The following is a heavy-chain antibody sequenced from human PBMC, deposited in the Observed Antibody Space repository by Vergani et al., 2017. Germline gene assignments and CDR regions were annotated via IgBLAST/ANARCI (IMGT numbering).Heavy chain of an antibody. CDR3: TRHWAVVAANNWFDH. CDR2: IYYSGTT. V-gene: IGHV4-39*01. CDR1: GGSISSSSLY. Sequence: QLQLQESGPGLVEPSETLSLTCTVSGGSISSSSLYWGWIRQPPGKGLEWIGTIYYSGTTYYNPSLKSRVTISVDTSKNQFSLKLTSVTAEDTAVYYCTRHWAVVAANNWFDHWGQGALVTVSS. J-gene: IGHJ5*02. D-gene: IGHD2-15*01.